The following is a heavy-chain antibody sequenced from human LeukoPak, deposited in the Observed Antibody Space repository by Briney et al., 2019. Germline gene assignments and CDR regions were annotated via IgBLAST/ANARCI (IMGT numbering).Heavy chain of an antibody. CDR1: GGTFSSYA. V-gene: IGHV1-69*13. Sequence: ASVKVSCKASGGTFSSYAISWVRQAPGQGLEWMGGIIPIFGTANYAQKFQGRVTITADESTSTAYMELSSLRSEDTAVYYCARVVYSDKYYFDYWGQGTLVTVSS. CDR2: IIPIFGTA. CDR3: ARVVYSDKYYFDY. J-gene: IGHJ4*02. D-gene: IGHD1-26*01.